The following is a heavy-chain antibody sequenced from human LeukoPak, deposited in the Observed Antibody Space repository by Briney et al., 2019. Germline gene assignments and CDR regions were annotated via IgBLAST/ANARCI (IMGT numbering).Heavy chain of an antibody. V-gene: IGHV3-21*01. CDR1: GFTSRSYS. J-gene: IGHJ2*01. Sequence: NPGRSLRLSCAASGFTSRSYSMSWVRQAPGKGLEWGSAISSSSSYIYYADSVKGRFTISRDNAKNSLYLQMNSLRAEDTAVYYCARDYVGYYYDSSGYRYFDLWGRGTLVTVSS. CDR2: ISSSSSYI. CDR3: ARDYVGYYYDSSGYRYFDL. D-gene: IGHD3-22*01.